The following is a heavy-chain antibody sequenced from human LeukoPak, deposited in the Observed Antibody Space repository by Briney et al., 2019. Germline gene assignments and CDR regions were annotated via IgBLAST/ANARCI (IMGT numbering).Heavy chain of an antibody. CDR1: GYTFTGYY. CDR2: INPNSGGT. J-gene: IGHJ4*02. Sequence: SSVKVSCKASGYTFTGYYMHWVRQAPGQGLEWMGWINPNSGGTNYAQKFQGRVTMTRDTSISTAYMELSRLRSDDTAVYYCARDRSYGGKSRLNAWYFDYWGQGTLVTVSS. V-gene: IGHV1-2*02. D-gene: IGHD2-15*01. CDR3: ARDRSYGGKSRLNAWYFDY.